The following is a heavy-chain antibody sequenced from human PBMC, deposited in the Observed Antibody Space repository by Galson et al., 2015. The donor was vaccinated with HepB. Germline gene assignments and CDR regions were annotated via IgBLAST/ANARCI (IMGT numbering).Heavy chain of an antibody. CDR3: AHRLAYNGVCNFGSFDF. CDR2: IYWDDDK. CDR1: GFSLSTTHVG. J-gene: IGHJ4*02. V-gene: IGHV2-5*02. Sequence: PALVKPTQNLTLTCTFSGFSLSTTHVGVGWIRQPPGEALEWLALIYWDDDKRYSPSLRSRLTIAKDTSKNQVVLTMTDIDPVDTATYYCAHRLAYNGVCNFGSFDFWGQGTPVTVSS. D-gene: IGHD1-26*01.